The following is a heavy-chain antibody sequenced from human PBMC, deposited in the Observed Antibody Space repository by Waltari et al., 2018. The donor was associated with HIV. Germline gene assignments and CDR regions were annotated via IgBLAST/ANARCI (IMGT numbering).Heavy chain of an antibody. J-gene: IGHJ4*02. CDR1: GDSINSRTYY. CDR3: ARQYAWFDILTGSPPTYFFDS. Sequence: KLQQSGPRLVNPSETLTLTCSVSGDSINSRTYYWGWIRQSPGKGLEYLGSFYYSGMSSHNPSLNRRLTLSADTSKNQLSLRLISVTATDTGVYYCARQYAWFDILTGSPPTYFFDSWGPGTLVTVSS. V-gene: IGHV4-39*01. D-gene: IGHD3-9*01. CDR2: FYYSGMS.